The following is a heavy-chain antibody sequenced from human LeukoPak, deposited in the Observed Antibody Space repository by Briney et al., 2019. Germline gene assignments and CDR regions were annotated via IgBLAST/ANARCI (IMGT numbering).Heavy chain of an antibody. CDR1: GGTFSSYA. J-gene: IGHJ4*02. D-gene: IGHD3-22*01. Sequence: SVKVSCKASGGTFSSYAISWVRQAPGQGLEWMGGIIPIFGTANYAQKFQGRVTITADESTSTAYMELSSLRSEDTAVYYCARDRFSPYCDSSRGFDYWGQGTLVTVSS. V-gene: IGHV1-69*13. CDR2: IIPIFGTA. CDR3: ARDRFSPYCDSSRGFDY.